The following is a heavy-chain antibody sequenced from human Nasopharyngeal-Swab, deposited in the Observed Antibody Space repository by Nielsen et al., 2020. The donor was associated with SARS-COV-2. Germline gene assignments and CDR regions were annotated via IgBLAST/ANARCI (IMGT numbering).Heavy chain of an antibody. J-gene: IGHJ5*02. CDR2: IWDDGSNK. CDR1: GFTFSSYG. D-gene: IGHD4-17*01. CDR3: ARDTGSINDYGETGWFDP. V-gene: IGHV3-33*01. Sequence: GESLKISCAASGFTFSSYGMHWVRQAPGKGLEWVAVIWDDGSNKYYADSVKGRFTISRDNSKTTLYLQMNSLRAEDTAVYYCARDTGSINDYGETGWFDPWGQGTLVTVSS.